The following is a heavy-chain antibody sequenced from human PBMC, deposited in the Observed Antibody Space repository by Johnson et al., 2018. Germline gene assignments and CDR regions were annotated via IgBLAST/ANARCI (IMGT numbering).Heavy chain of an antibody. V-gene: IGHV3-13*01. CDR2: IGTAGDT. J-gene: IGHJ6*03. CDR1: GFTFSSYD. D-gene: IGHD2-8*02. Sequence: VQLVQSGGGLVQPGGSLRLSCAASGFTFSSYDMHWVRQATGKGPEWVSGIGTAGDTYYPGSVKGRFTISRDNAKKSLYLQMNSLRAGDTAVYYFARGGDCTDKNCPPLYYYYMDVWGKGTTVTVSS. CDR3: ARGGDCTDKNCPPLYYYYMDV.